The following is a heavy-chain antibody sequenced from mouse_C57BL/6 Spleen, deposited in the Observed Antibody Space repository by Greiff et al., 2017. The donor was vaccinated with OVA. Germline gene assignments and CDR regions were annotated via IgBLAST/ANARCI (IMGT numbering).Heavy chain of an antibody. CDR2: ISDGGSYT. J-gene: IGHJ1*03. CDR1: GFTFSSYA. D-gene: IGHD2-3*01. Sequence: EVQLVESGGGLVKPGGSLKLSCAASGFTFSSYAMSWVRQTPEKRLEWVATISDGGSYTYYPDNVKGRFTISRDNAKNNLYLQMSHLKSEDTAMYYCARDRMMVTRYFDVWGTGTTVTVSS. CDR3: ARDRMMVTRYFDV. V-gene: IGHV5-4*01.